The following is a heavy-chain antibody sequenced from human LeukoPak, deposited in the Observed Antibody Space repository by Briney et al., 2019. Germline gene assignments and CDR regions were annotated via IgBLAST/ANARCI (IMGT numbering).Heavy chain of an antibody. CDR3: ARVEAVRFLEWLLLGAFDI. V-gene: IGHV1-2*02. CDR1: GYTFTGYY. J-gene: IGHJ3*02. CDR2: INPNSGGT. Sequence: ASVKVSCKASGYTFTGYYMHWVRQAPGQGLEWMGWINPNSGGTNYAQKFQGRVTMTRDTSISTAYMELSRLRSDDTAVYYCARVEAVRFLEWLLLGAFDIWGQGTMVTVSS. D-gene: IGHD3-3*01.